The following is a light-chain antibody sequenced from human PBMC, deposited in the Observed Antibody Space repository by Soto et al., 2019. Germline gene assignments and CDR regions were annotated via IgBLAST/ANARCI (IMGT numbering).Light chain of an antibody. V-gene: IGLV1-40*01. CDR3: QSYDNRLRAV. CDR1: GSNIGAGYN. CDR2: GNT. Sequence: QSVLTQSSSVSGDPGQTVTISCTGSGSNIGAGYNVHWYQQLPGTAPKLLIHGNTNRPSGVPDRFSGSKSGTSASLAITGLQVEDEGNYYCQSYDNRLRAVFGTGTKVTVL. J-gene: IGLJ1*01.